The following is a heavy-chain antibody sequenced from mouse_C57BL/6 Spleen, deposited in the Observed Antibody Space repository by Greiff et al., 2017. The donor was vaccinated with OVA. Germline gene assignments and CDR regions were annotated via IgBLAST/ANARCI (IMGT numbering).Heavy chain of an antibody. Sequence: VKLVESGPGLVAPSQSLSLTCTVSGFSFPSYGVSWVRQPPGKGLAWLGVLWGDGSSNSHSALISRLSISKDNSKSQVVLKLNSLQTDDTATDYCGKRPQATAMDYWGQGTSVTVAS. CDR3: GKRPQATAMDY. V-gene: IGHV2-3*01. CDR2: LWGDGSS. CDR1: GFSFPSYG. D-gene: IGHD3-2*02. J-gene: IGHJ4*01.